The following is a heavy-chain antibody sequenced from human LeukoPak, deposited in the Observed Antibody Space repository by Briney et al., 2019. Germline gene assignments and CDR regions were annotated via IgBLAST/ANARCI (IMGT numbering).Heavy chain of an antibody. Sequence: SVKVSCKASGGTFSSYAIGWVRQAPGQGLEWMGGIIPIFGTANYAQKFQGRVTITADESTSTAYMELSSLRSEDTAVYYCARDGYCSGGSCYTSYAFDIWGQGTMVTVSS. J-gene: IGHJ3*02. CDR1: GGTFSSYA. CDR2: IIPIFGTA. D-gene: IGHD2-15*01. V-gene: IGHV1-69*13. CDR3: ARDGYCSGGSCYTSYAFDI.